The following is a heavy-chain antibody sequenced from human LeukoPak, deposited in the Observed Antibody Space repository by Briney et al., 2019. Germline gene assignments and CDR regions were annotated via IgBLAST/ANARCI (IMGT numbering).Heavy chain of an antibody. CDR2: IYHSGST. V-gene: IGHV4-38-2*01. CDR1: GYSISSGYY. Sequence: SETLSLTCAVSGYSISSGYYWGWIRQPPGKGLEWIGSIYHSGSTYYNPSLKSRVTISVDTSKNQFSLKLSSVTAADTAAYYCARVSDSSGYHPGDWGQGTLVTVSS. J-gene: IGHJ4*02. D-gene: IGHD3-22*01. CDR3: ARVSDSSGYHPGD.